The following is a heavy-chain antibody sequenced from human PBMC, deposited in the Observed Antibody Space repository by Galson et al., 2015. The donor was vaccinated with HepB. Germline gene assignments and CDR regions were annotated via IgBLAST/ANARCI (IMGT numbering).Heavy chain of an antibody. CDR2: IYPSDSDT. J-gene: IGHJ4*02. CDR1: GYSFNTYW. V-gene: IGHV5-51*01. D-gene: IGHD6-19*01. Sequence: QSGAEVKKPGESLKISCKGSGYSFNTYWIGWVRQMPGKGLEWLGIIYPSDSDTTYSPSFQGQVTISADKSSSTAYLQWSSLKASDTAMYYCARAYSYTSGWFTYWGQGTLVTVSS. CDR3: ARAYSYTSGWFTY.